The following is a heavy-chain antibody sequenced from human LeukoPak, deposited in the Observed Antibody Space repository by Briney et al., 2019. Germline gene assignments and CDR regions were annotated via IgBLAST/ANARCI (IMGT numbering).Heavy chain of an antibody. V-gene: IGHV1-69*04. CDR2: IIPNLGTT. CDR3: ATTNDGGGYQWGDFFDF. Sequence: GSSVKVSCKASGGTSNSHGISWVRQAPGQGLERMGRIIPNLGTTNRAQNFQDRVTLTAGKSTNTAYMELTSLTSDDTAVYYCATTNDGGGYQWGDFFDFWGQGTLVTVSS. CDR1: GGTSNSHG. D-gene: IGHD3-22*01. J-gene: IGHJ4*02.